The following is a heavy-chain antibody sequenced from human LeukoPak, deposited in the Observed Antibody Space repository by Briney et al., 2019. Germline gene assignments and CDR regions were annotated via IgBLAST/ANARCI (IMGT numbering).Heavy chain of an antibody. Sequence: SQTLSLTRAISGDSVSSNSAAWNWIRQSPSRGLEWLGRTYYRSKWYNDYAVSVKSRITINPDTSKNQFSLQLSSVTPEDTAVYYCARDMTTVVTYADAFDIWGQGTMVTVSS. CDR2: TYYRSKWYN. V-gene: IGHV6-1*01. CDR3: ARDMTTVVTYADAFDI. CDR1: GDSVSSNSAA. J-gene: IGHJ3*02. D-gene: IGHD4-23*01.